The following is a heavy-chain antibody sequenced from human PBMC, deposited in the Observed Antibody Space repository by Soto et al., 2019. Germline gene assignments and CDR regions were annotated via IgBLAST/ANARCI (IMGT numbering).Heavy chain of an antibody. CDR3: ARDRKQWRTHAFDI. J-gene: IGHJ3*02. D-gene: IGHD6-19*01. CDR2: IYYSGST. V-gene: IGHV4-31*03. CDR1: GGSTSSGGYY. Sequence: SETLSLTCTVSGGSTSSGGYYWSWIRQHPGKGLEWIGYIYYSGSTYYNPSLKSRVTISVDTSKNQFSLKLSSVTAADTALYYCARDRKQWRTHAFDIWGQGTMVTVSS.